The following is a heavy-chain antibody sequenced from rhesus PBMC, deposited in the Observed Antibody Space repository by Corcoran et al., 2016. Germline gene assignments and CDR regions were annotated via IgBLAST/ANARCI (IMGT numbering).Heavy chain of an antibody. Sequence: QVQLQESGPGLVKPSEPLSLTAAVPGGSLSRGYSHWSWFRRPPGNGLDGIGYITYSGSTSYNPSLKSRVTISIDTSKNQFSLKLSSVTAADTAVYYCARELWWADYVGDAFDFWGQGLRVTVSS. J-gene: IGHJ3*01. V-gene: IGHV4-122*02. CDR2: ITYSGST. CDR3: ARELWWADYVGDAFDF. D-gene: IGHD3-34*01. CDR1: GGSLSRGYSH.